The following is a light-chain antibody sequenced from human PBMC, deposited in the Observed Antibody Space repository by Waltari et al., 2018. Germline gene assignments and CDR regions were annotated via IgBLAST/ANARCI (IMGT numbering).Light chain of an antibody. J-gene: IGKJ5*01. CDR1: QGISSY. Sequence: DIQLTQPPSFLSASVGDRVTITCRASQGISSYLAWYQQKPGKAPKLLIKAASTLQSGVPSRFSGSGSGTEFTLTINSLQPEDFATYYCQQLNSYPVTFGQGTRLEIK. CDR3: QQLNSYPVT. CDR2: AAS. V-gene: IGKV1-9*01.